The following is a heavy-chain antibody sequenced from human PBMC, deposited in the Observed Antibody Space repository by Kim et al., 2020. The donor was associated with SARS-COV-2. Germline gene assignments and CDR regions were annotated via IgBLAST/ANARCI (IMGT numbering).Heavy chain of an antibody. V-gene: IGHV3-33*05. CDR3: ARDRVVFYYGSGADAFD. CDR2: ISYDGSNK. Sequence: GGSLRLSCAASGFTFSSYGMHWVRQAPGKGLEWVAVISYDGSNKYYADSVKGRFTISRDNSKNTLYLQMNSLRAEDTAVYYCARDRVVFYYGSGADAFD. D-gene: IGHD3-10*01. CDR1: GFTFSSYG. J-gene: IGHJ3*02.